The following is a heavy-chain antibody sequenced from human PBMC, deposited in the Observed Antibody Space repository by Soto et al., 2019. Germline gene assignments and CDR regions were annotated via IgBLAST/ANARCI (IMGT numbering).Heavy chain of an antibody. V-gene: IGHV5-51*01. Sequence: PGESLKISCKGSGYSFTNYWIGWVRQMPGKGLEWMGTIYPGDSDIKYSPSFQGQVTISADKSISTAYLHWSSPKASDTAMYYCARSMNYDFWSGYRFDYWGQGTAVTVSS. D-gene: IGHD3-3*01. CDR3: ARSMNYDFWSGYRFDY. J-gene: IGHJ4*02. CDR1: GYSFTNYW. CDR2: IYPGDSDI.